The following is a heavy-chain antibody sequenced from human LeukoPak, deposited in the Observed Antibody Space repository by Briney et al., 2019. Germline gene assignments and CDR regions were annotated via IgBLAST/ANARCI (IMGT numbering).Heavy chain of an antibody. V-gene: IGHV4-30-4*08. CDR2: IYYSGST. D-gene: IGHD5-12*01. CDR3: ARDKWLRSTYFDY. Sequence: PSQTLSLTCTVSGGSISSGDYYWSWIRQPPGKGLEWIGYIYYSGSTYYNPSHKSRVTISVDTSKNQFSLKLSSVTAADTAVYYCARDKWLRSTYFDYWGQGTLVTVSS. CDR1: GGSISSGDYY. J-gene: IGHJ4*02.